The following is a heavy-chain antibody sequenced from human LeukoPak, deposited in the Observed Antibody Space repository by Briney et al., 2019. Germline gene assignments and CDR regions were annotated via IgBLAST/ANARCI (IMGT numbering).Heavy chain of an antibody. J-gene: IGHJ2*01. Sequence: PGGSLRLSCAASGFTFSDYNMRWIRQATGKGLEWVSGIGTAGEVYYPGSVKGRFTISRENAKNSLYLQMNSLRAGDTAVYYCARAAYSSTWYSRYFDLWGRGTLVTVSS. D-gene: IGHD6-13*01. CDR3: ARAAYSSTWYSRYFDL. CDR1: GFTFSDYN. V-gene: IGHV3-13*01. CDR2: IGTAGEV.